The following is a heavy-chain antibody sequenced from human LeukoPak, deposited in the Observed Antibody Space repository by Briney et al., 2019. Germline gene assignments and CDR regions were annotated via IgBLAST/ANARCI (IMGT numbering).Heavy chain of an antibody. V-gene: IGHV4-59*08. D-gene: IGHD5-12*01. Sequence: SETLSLTCTVSGGSISRYYWSWIRQPPGKGLEWIGYIYYSGSTNYNPSLTSRVTISVDTSKNQFSLKLRFLTAADTAVYYCARFAVDSLMVFDYWGQGTLVTVSS. CDR3: ARFAVDSLMVFDY. CDR1: GGSISRYY. CDR2: IYYSGST. J-gene: IGHJ4*02.